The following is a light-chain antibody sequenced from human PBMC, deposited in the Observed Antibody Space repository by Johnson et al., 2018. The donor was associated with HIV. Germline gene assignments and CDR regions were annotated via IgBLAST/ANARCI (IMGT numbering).Light chain of an antibody. CDR2: DNN. CDR3: GTWDSSLSADV. Sequence: QSVLTQPPSVSAAPGQKVTISCSGSSSNIGSNYVSWYQQVPGTAPKLLIYDNNKRPSGIPDRFSGSKSGTSATLGITGLQTGAEADYYCGTWDSSLSADVFGTGTKVTVL. J-gene: IGLJ1*01. CDR1: SSNIGSNY. V-gene: IGLV1-51*01.